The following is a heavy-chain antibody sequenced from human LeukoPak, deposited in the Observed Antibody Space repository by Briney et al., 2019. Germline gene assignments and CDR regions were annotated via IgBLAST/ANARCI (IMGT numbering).Heavy chain of an antibody. CDR3: VRGVGVSRFNYLDS. D-gene: IGHD6-13*01. Sequence: GRSLRLSCAASGFTFSSFGMHWVRQAPGKGLEWVAVIWYDASNKYYADSVKGRFTISRDNSKNTLYLQMNSLRDDDTAVYYCVRGVGVSRFNYLDSWGQGTLVIVSS. CDR2: IWYDASNK. J-gene: IGHJ4*02. V-gene: IGHV3-33*01. CDR1: GFTFSSFG.